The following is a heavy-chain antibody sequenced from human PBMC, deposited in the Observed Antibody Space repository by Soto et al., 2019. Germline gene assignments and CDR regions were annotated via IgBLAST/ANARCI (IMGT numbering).Heavy chain of an antibody. CDR1: GYIFTGYY. D-gene: IGHD6-6*01. CDR3: AREGYSSSADGGGMDV. V-gene: IGHV1-2*04. Sequence: QVQLLQSGAELKKPGASVKVSCKASGYIFTGYYMHWIRQAPGQGLEWMGWINPNSGDTNYTQKLQGWVTMDRDTYISKDDMELSRHRSDDTAVYYCAREGYSSSADGGGMDVWGQGTTVTVYS. J-gene: IGHJ6*02. CDR2: INPNSGDT.